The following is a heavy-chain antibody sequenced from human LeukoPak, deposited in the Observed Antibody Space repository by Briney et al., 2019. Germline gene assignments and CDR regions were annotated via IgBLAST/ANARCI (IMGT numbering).Heavy chain of an antibody. J-gene: IGHJ4*02. CDR2: VYSSGST. D-gene: IGHD6-13*01. CDR1: GGAISGYY. Sequence: PSETLSLTCTVSGGAISGYYWSWIRQPAGKGLEWLGRVYSSGSTKYNPSLESRVTMSVDTSKNQFSLKLNFVTAADTAVYYCARDLRASSWFDYWGQGTLVTVSS. V-gene: IGHV4-4*07. CDR3: ARDLRASSWFDY.